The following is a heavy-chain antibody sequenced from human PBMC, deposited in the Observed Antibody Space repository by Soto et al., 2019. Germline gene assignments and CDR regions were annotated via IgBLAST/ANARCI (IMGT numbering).Heavy chain of an antibody. CDR2: INHSGST. D-gene: IGHD1-26*01. V-gene: IGHV4-34*01. CDR1: GGSFSGYY. CDR3: ARDAYISGSYSP. J-gene: IGHJ6*02. Sequence: PSETLCLTCAVYGGSFSGYYWSWIRQPPGKGLEWIGEINHSGSTNYNPSLKSRVTISVDTSKNQFSLKLSSVTAADTAVYYCARDAYISGSYSPWGQGTTVTVSS.